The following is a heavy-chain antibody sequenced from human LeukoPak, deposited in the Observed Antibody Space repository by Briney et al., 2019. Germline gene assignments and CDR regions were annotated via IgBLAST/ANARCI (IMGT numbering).Heavy chain of an antibody. CDR1: GGSFSNYY. J-gene: IGHJ5*02. CDR2: INHSGST. D-gene: IGHD4-17*01. V-gene: IGHV4-34*01. Sequence: SETLSLTCAVYGGSFSNYYWTWIRQPPGKGLEWIGEINHSGSTNYNPSLKSRVTVSVDTSNNQFSLKMSSVTAADTAIYYCARHAYGDYVGNWFDPWGQGTLVTVSS. CDR3: ARHAYGDYVGNWFDP.